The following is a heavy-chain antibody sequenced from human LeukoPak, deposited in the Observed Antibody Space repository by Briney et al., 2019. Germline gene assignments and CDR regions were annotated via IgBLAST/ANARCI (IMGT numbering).Heavy chain of an antibody. J-gene: IGHJ4*02. CDR2: IYPGDSDT. CDR3: ARRERYYYDSSGYTHFDY. V-gene: IGHV5-51*01. CDR1: GHSFTSYW. Sequence: GESLKISCKGSGHSFTSYWIGWVRQMPGKGLEWMGIIYPGDSDTRYSPSFQGQVTISADKSIGTAYLQWSSLKASDTAMYYCARRERYYYDSSGYTHFDYWGQGTLVTVSS. D-gene: IGHD3-22*01.